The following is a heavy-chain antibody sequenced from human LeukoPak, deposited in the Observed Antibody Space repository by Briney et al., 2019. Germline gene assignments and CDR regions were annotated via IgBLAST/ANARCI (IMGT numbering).Heavy chain of an antibody. CDR3: AGTYCSGGSCHDPFDY. CDR1: GGSISSSSYY. Sequence: SETLSLTCTVSGGSISSSSYYWGWIRQPPGKGLEWIGSIYYSGSTYYNPSLKSRVTISVDKSKNQFSLKLSSVTAADTAVYYCAGTYCSGGSCHDPFDYWGQGTLVTVSS. J-gene: IGHJ4*02. CDR2: IYYSGST. V-gene: IGHV4-39*01. D-gene: IGHD2-15*01.